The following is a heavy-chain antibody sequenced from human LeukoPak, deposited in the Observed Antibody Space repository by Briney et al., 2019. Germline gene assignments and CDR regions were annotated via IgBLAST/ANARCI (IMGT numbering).Heavy chain of an antibody. CDR2: ISAYNGNT. Sequence: ASVKVSCKASGYTFTSYGISWVRQAPGQGLEWMGWISAYNGNTNYAQKLQGRVTMTTDTSTSTAYMELRSLRSDDTAVHYCARANGGFAYYDILTGYDYWGQGTLVTVSS. CDR1: GYTFTSYG. V-gene: IGHV1-18*04. D-gene: IGHD3-9*01. CDR3: ARANGGFAYYDILTGYDY. J-gene: IGHJ4*02.